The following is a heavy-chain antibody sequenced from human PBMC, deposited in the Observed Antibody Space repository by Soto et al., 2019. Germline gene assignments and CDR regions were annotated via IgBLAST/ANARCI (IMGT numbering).Heavy chain of an antibody. J-gene: IGHJ6*03. Sequence: ASVKVSCKASGYTFISYAIHWVCQAPGQGLEWMGWINAANGYTKYSQKFQGRVSITTDTSASTSARTAYMELSSLRSEDTAVYFCAISPYFPPSTSSWNYHYFMDVWGQGTTVTVPS. V-gene: IGHV1-3*01. CDR1: GYTFISYA. D-gene: IGHD2-2*01. CDR3: AISPYFPPSTSSWNYHYFMDV. CDR2: INAANGYT.